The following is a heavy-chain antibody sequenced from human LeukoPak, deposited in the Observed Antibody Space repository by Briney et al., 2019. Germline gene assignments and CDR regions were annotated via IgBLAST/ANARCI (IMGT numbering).Heavy chain of an antibody. D-gene: IGHD3/OR15-3a*01. CDR3: ARGTSLDY. Sequence: GGSLRLSCAASGFTFSTYSMNWVRQAPGKGLEWVSYISSTSSTIYYADSVRGRFTISRDNAKNSLYLQMNSLRAEDTAVYFCARGTSLDYWGQGTLLTVSS. CDR2: ISSTSSTI. CDR1: GFTFSTYS. V-gene: IGHV3-48*01. J-gene: IGHJ4*02.